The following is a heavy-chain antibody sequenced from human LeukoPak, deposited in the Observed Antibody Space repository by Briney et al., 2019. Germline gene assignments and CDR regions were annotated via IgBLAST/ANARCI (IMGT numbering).Heavy chain of an antibody. CDR2: IYYSGNT. V-gene: IGHV4-30-4*01. CDR1: GGSINSGDYY. J-gene: IGHJ4*02. D-gene: IGHD3-10*01. Sequence: SQTLSLTCTVSGGSINSGDYYWSWIRQPPGKVLEWFGYIYYSGNTYYNPSLKSRITISIDTSRNQFSLRLTSVTAADTAVYYCARYHFGYYFDYWGQGTLVTVSS. CDR3: ARYHFGYYFDY.